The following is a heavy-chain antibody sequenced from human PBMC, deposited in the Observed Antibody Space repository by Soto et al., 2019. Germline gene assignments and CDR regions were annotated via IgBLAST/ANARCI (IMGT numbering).Heavy chain of an antibody. D-gene: IGHD2-15*01. Sequence: GGSMRLSCAASGFTFSSYWMHWVRQAPGKGLVWVSRINSDGRSTSYADSVKGRFTISRDNAKNTLYLQMNGLRAEDTAVYYCARRVAEPTGPYYFDSWGLGTLVTVSS. CDR3: ARRVAEPTGPYYFDS. CDR1: GFTFSSYW. CDR2: INSDGRST. J-gene: IGHJ4*02. V-gene: IGHV3-74*01.